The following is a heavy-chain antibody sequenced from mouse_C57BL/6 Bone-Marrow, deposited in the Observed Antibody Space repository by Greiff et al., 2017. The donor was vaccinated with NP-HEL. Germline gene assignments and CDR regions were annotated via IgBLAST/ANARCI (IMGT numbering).Heavy chain of an antibody. Sequence: EVKLLESGGGLVQPGGSMKLSCAASGFTFSDAWMDWVRQSPEKGLEWVAEIRNKANNHATYYAESVKGRFTISRDDSKSSVYLQMNSLRAEDTGIYYCTRPPYDYDSYYYAMDYWGQGTSVTVSS. J-gene: IGHJ4*01. CDR3: TRPPYDYDSYYYAMDY. CDR2: IRNKANNHAT. D-gene: IGHD2-4*01. CDR1: GFTFSDAW. V-gene: IGHV6-6*01.